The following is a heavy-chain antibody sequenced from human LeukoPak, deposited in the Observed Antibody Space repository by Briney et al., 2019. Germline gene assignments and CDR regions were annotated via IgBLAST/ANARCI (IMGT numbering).Heavy chain of an antibody. V-gene: IGHV4-59*01. Sequence: SETLSLTCTVSGGSISTYYWSWIRQPPGKGLEWIGSIYSSGSTNYNPSLKSRVTISVDTSKNQFSLRLSSVTAADTAVYYCARDHRGYSYGLFDSWGRGTLVTVSS. D-gene: IGHD5-18*01. CDR1: GGSISTYY. J-gene: IGHJ4*02. CDR3: ARDHRGYSYGLFDS. CDR2: IYSSGST.